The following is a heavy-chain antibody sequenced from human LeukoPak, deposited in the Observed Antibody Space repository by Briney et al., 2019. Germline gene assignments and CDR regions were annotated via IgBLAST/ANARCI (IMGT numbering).Heavy chain of an antibody. Sequence: SETLSLTCTVSGGSISSSSYYWGWIRQPPGKGLEWIGSIYYSGSTYYNPSLKSRVTISVDTSKNQFSLKLSSVTAADTAVYYCAGRTIAARPWGTYYFDYWGQGTLVTVSS. V-gene: IGHV4-39*07. CDR2: IYYSGST. D-gene: IGHD6-6*01. J-gene: IGHJ4*02. CDR3: AGRTIAARPWGTYYFDY. CDR1: GGSISSSSYY.